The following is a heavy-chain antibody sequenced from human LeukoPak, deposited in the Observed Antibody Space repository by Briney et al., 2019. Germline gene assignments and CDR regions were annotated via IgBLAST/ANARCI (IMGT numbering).Heavy chain of an antibody. V-gene: IGHV4-39*07. CDR3: ARGQYYYGSGSYYRWFDP. J-gene: IGHJ5*02. CDR2: IYYSGST. Sequence: SETLSLTCTVSGGSISSSSYYWGWIRQPPGKGLEWIGSIYYSGSTYYNPSLKSRVTISVDTSKNQFSLKLSSVTAADTAVYYCARGQYYYGSGSYYRWFDPWGQGTLVTVSS. CDR1: GGSISSSSYY. D-gene: IGHD3-10*01.